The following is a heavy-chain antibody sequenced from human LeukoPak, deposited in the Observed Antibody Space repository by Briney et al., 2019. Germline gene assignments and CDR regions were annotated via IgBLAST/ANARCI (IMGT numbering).Heavy chain of an antibody. CDR2: ISGSGDST. CDR1: GFTFSSYA. D-gene: IGHD1-14*01. CDR3: ARFTEKYYFDY. Sequence: GGSLRLSCAASGFTFSSYAMSWIRQAPGKGLEWVSAISGSGDSTYYADSVKGRFTISRDNAKNSLYLQMNSLRAEDTAVYYCARFTEKYYFDYWGQGTLVTVSS. J-gene: IGHJ4*02. V-gene: IGHV3-23*01.